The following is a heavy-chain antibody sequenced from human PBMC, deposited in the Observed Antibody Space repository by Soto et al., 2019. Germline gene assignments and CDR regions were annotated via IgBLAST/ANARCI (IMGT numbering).Heavy chain of an antibody. J-gene: IGHJ3*01. CDR3: ARVWGWAFDF. Sequence: SETLSLTCTVSGGSISSYYWSWIRQPPGKGLEWIGYIYYSGSTNYNPSLKSRVTISVDTSKNQFSLKLSSVTAADTAVYYCARVWGWAFDFWGQGTMVTVSS. D-gene: IGHD7-27*01. CDR2: IYYSGST. V-gene: IGHV4-59*01. CDR1: GGSISSYY.